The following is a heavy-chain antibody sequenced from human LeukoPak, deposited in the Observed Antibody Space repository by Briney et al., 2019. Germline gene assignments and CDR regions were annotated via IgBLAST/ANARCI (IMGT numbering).Heavy chain of an antibody. V-gene: IGHV4-59*01. D-gene: IGHD3-10*01. CDR2: IYYSGRT. J-gene: IGHJ5*02. Sequence: ETLSLTCSVCGDSISRYYWSWIRQPPGEGLEWIGHIYYSGRTNYNPSLQSRVTISVDTSKKQFSLKLSSVTAADTAGYYCARSPSIVRGVGGWFDPWGQGTPVTVSS. CDR1: GDSISRYY. CDR3: ARSPSIVRGVGGWFDP.